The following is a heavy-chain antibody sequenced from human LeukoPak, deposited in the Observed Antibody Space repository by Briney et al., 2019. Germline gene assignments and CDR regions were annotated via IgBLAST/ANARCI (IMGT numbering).Heavy chain of an antibody. V-gene: IGHV4-59*01. CDR1: GGSISSYY. Sequence: SETLSLTCTVSGGSISSYYWSWIRQPPGKGLEWIGYIYYSGSTNYNPSLKSRVTISVDTSKNQFSLKLSSVTAADTAVYYCAIIVGANQDAFDIWGQGTMVTVSS. D-gene: IGHD1-26*01. CDR3: AIIVGANQDAFDI. J-gene: IGHJ3*02. CDR2: IYYSGST.